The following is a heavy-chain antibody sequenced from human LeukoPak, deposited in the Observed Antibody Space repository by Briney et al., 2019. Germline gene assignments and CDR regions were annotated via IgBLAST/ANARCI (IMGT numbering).Heavy chain of an antibody. D-gene: IGHD6-6*01. V-gene: IGHV4-34*01. CDR3: ARLEYSSSFDY. CDR1: GGSFSGYY. CDR2: INHSGST. Sequence: SETLSLTCAVYGGSFSGYYWSWIRQPPGKGLEWIGEINHSGSTNYNPSLKSRVTISVDTSKSQFSPKLSSVTAADTAVYYCARLEYSSSFDYWGQGTRVTVSS. J-gene: IGHJ4*02.